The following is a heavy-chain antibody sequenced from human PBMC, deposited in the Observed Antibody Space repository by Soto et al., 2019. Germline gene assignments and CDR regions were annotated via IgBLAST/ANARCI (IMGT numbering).Heavy chain of an antibody. Sequence: QVQLVESGGDLVTPGGSLRLSCAASGFTFSDYYMTWIRQAPGRGLEWVSYISSTSNTIYYADSVKGRFTISRDNAKNSMYLQRGGLGAEKTAVYYCARAGGGSSSWYSFDYWGQGTLVTVSS. V-gene: IGHV3-11*01. CDR2: ISSTSNTI. D-gene: IGHD6-13*01. J-gene: IGHJ4*02. CDR3: ARAGGGSSSWYSFDY. CDR1: GFTFSDYY.